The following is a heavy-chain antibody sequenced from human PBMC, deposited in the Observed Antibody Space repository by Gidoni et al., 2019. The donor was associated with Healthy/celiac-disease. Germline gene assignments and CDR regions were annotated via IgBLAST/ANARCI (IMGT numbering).Heavy chain of an antibody. Sequence: QVQLVQSGAEVKKPGASVKVSCKASGYTFTGYYMHWVRQAPGQGLEWMGWINPNSGGTNYAQKLQGRVTMTRDTSISTAYMELSRLRSDDTAVYYCARGYSSSLYYYYGMDVWGQGTTVTVSS. CDR1: GYTFTGYY. D-gene: IGHD6-6*01. V-gene: IGHV1-2*02. J-gene: IGHJ6*02. CDR3: ARGYSSSLYYYYGMDV. CDR2: INPNSGGT.